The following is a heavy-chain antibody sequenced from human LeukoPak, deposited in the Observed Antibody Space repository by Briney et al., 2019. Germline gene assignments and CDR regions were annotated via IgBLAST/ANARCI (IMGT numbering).Heavy chain of an antibody. CDR3: AKDLGYYYDSSGYNPLYYFDY. CDR1: GFTFSSYG. D-gene: IGHD3-22*01. CDR2: ISGSGGSA. Sequence: QPGGSLRLSCAASGFTFSSYGMSWVRQAPGKGLEWVSAISGSGGSAYYADSVKGRFTISRDNSKNTLYLQMNSLRAEDTAVYYCAKDLGYYYDSSGYNPLYYFDYWGQGTLVTVSS. V-gene: IGHV3-23*01. J-gene: IGHJ4*02.